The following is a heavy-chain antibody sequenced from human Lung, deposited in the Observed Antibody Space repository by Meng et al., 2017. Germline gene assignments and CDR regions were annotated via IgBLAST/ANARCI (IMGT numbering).Heavy chain of an antibody. CDR2: INHSGST. V-gene: IGHV4-34*01. CDR3: ARGPTTMAHDFDY. J-gene: IGHJ4*02. Sequence: QVQLQAWGAGVLKPSETLSLTCVVSGGSFSDYYWSWIRQPPGKGLEWIGEINHSGSTNYNPSLESRATISVDTSQNNLSLKLSSVTAADSAVYYCARGPTTMAHDFDYWGQGTLVTVSS. D-gene: IGHD4-11*01. CDR1: GGSFSDYY.